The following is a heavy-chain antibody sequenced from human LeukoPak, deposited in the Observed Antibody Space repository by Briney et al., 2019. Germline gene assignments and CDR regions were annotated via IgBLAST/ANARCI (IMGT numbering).Heavy chain of an antibody. V-gene: IGHV3-74*01. CDR1: GFTLSSFW. Sequence: PGGSLRLTCAASGFTLSSFWMHWVRQTPGRGLVWVSRINGDGSNIGYADSVKGRFTISRDNAKNTAYLQMNSLRAEDTAVYYCARDPPFIIGTTFFDYWGQGTLVTVSS. CDR3: ARDPPFIIGTTFFDY. D-gene: IGHD1-20*01. CDR2: INGDGSNI. J-gene: IGHJ4*02.